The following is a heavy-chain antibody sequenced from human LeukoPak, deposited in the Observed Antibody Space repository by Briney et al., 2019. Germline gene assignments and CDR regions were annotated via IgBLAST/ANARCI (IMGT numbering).Heavy chain of an antibody. CDR3: AKDILQARYCSGRSCYLFDY. V-gene: IGHV3-23*01. CDR1: GFTFSSYA. J-gene: IGHJ4*02. D-gene: IGHD2-15*01. CDR2: ISGSGGST. Sequence: PGGSLRLSCAASGFTFSSYAMSWVRQAPGKGLEWVSAISGSGGSTYYADPVKGRFTISRDNSKNTLYLQMNSLRAEDTAVYYCAKDILQARYCSGRSCYLFDYWGQGTLVTVSS.